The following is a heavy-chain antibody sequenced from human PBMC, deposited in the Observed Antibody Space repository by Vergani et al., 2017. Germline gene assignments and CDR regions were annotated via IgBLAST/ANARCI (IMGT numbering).Heavy chain of an antibody. J-gene: IGHJ4*02. CDR3: ASEGYCTNGVCFTLFDV. V-gene: IGHV4-34*01. D-gene: IGHD2-8*01. CDR2: IRHDGIT. CDR1: GGSFNDYW. Sequence: QAQLQQWGAGLLKPSETLSLTCAIYGGSFNDYWWTWIRQPPGKGLEWIGEIRHDGITHYSPSLKRRVTISIDTSTQQFSLNLRSVTAAGTAVYYCASEGYCTNGVCFTLFDVWGQGALVTVSS.